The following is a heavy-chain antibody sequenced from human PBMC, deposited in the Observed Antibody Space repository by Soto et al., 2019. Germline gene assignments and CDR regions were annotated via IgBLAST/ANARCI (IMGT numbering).Heavy chain of an antibody. V-gene: IGHV3-23*01. CDR2: ISDGGDLT. CDR3: AKAAGINYFDF. D-gene: IGHD2-15*01. Sequence: GGSLRLSCAASGFAFSSHPMSCVRQAPEKGLEWVAGISDGGDLTYNADSVKGRFTISRDDSKNTVYLQMNSLRGDDTAIYYCAKAAGINYFDFWGQGSLVTVSS. J-gene: IGHJ4*02. CDR1: GFAFSSHP.